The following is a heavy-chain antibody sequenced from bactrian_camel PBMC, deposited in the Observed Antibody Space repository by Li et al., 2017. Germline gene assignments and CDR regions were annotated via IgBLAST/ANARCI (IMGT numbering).Heavy chain of an antibody. V-gene: IGHV3S6*01. CDR1: GFTFGNNW. CDR3: ATARGLAPSSLYNY. J-gene: IGHJ4*01. Sequence: HVQLVESGGGLVQPGGSLRLSCAASGFTFGNNWMHWVRQAPGKGLEWVSSIYTADGGTRSADSVKGRFTISRDNAKYTVYLQMSSLKPEDTALYYCATARGLAPSSLYNYWGQGTQVTVS. CDR2: IYTADGGT. D-gene: IGHD5*01.